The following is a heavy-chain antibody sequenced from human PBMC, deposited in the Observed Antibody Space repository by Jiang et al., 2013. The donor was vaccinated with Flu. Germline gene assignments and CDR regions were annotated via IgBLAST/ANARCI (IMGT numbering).Heavy chain of an antibody. CDR2: INHSGST. D-gene: IGHD2-2*01. CDR1: GGSFSDYY. J-gene: IGHJ3*01. CDR3: ASIHQLRPGVPAFDV. V-gene: IGHV4-34*01. Sequence: LLKPSETLSLTCAVYGGSFSDYYWGWVRQPPAKGLEWLGEINHSGSTEYNPSLKSRVTISLDTSKKQFSLKLRSLTAADTAIYFCASIHQLRPGVPAFDVWGQGTMVTVSS.